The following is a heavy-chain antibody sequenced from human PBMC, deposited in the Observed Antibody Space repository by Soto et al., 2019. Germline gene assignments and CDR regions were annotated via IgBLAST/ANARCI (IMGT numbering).Heavy chain of an antibody. V-gene: IGHV3-23*01. CDR2: ISASGAYT. CDR3: AKEVIAARPYYFDY. Sequence: GGSLRLTCAAPVLTFSSYAVSWARETPGKGLEWVSTISASGAYTYYADSVKGRFTISRDNSKNTLYLQMRSLRAGDTATYYCAKEVIAARPYYFDYWGQGTLVTVSS. CDR1: VLTFSSYA. J-gene: IGHJ4*02. D-gene: IGHD6-6*01.